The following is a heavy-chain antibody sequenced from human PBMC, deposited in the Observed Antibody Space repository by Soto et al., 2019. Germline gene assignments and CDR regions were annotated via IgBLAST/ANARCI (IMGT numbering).Heavy chain of an antibody. Sequence: QVHLVQSGVAVKTPGASVKVSGQPSGYTFLTYDISWVRQAPGQGLEWMGWISTYSGDTTYVQKFQGRVTRTTNTYTTTAYLELRSLRSDDEAAYYYARNHGTTISENWFDPWGQGTLVTVSS. CDR1: GYTFLTYD. D-gene: IGHD3-9*01. CDR3: ARNHGTTISENWFDP. CDR2: ISTYSGDT. J-gene: IGHJ5*02. V-gene: IGHV1-18*01.